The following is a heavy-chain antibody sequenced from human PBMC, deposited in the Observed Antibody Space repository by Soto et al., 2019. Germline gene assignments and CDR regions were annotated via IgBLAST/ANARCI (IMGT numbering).Heavy chain of an antibody. Sequence: EVQVVESGGGLVQPGGSLRLSCAASGFTFGIHWMTWVRQVPGKGLEWVANINQDGSDKYYVDSVKGRFIISRDNAKDSLYLQMNSRRGEDKAVYYCATSMRHTLDPWGQGTLVTVS. D-gene: IGHD2-21*01. CDR2: INQDGSDK. CDR1: GFTFGIHW. V-gene: IGHV3-7*01. J-gene: IGHJ5*02. CDR3: ATSMRHTLDP.